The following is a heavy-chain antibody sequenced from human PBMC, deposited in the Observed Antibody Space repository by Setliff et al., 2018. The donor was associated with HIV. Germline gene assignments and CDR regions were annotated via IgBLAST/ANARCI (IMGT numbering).Heavy chain of an antibody. Sequence: LRLSCAASGFVFTDFWMSWARQAPGKGLEWVANINGDGKKKYYVDSVKGRFTISRDNAKNSLYLQMNSLRADDTAVYYCAALSLRTNAVYGVVSNWFDPWGQGALVTVSS. V-gene: IGHV3-7*03. J-gene: IGHJ5*02. CDR2: INGDGKKK. CDR3: AALSLRTNAVYGVVSNWFDP. CDR1: GFVFTDFW. D-gene: IGHD2-8*01.